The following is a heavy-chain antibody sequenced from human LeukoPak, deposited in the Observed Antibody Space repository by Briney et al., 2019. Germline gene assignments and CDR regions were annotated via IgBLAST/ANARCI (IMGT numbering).Heavy chain of an antibody. Sequence: PSETLSLTCAVYGVSFSGYYWSWIRQPPGKGLEWIGEINHSGSTNYNPSLKSRVTISVDTSKNQFSLKLSSVTAADTAVYYCARGRTVVRFWGQGTLVTVSS. J-gene: IGHJ4*02. CDR2: INHSGST. D-gene: IGHD4-23*01. CDR1: GVSFSGYY. V-gene: IGHV4-34*01. CDR3: ARGRTVVRF.